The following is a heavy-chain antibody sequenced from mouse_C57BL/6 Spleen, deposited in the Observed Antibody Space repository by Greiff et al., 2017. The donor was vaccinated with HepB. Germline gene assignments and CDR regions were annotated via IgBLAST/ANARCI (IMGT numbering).Heavy chain of an antibody. D-gene: IGHD1-1*01. Sequence: VQLKQPGAELVKPGASVKVSCKASGYTFTSYWMHWVKQRPGQGLEWIGRIHPSDSDTNYNQKFKGKATLTVDKSSSTAYMQLSSLTSEDSAVYYCAILGSSYYFDYWGQGTTLTVSS. CDR1: GYTFTSYW. CDR3: AILGSSYYFDY. CDR2: IHPSDSDT. J-gene: IGHJ2*01. V-gene: IGHV1-74*01.